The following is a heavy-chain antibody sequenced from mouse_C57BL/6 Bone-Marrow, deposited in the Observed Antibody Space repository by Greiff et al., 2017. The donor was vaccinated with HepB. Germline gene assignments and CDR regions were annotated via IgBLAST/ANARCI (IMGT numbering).Heavy chain of an antibody. Sequence: VMLVESGPGLVAPSQSLSITCTVSGFSLTSYGVDWVRQSPGKGLEWLGVIWGVGSTNYNSALKSRLSISKDNSKSQVFLKMNSLQTDDTAMYYCASRSTGAMDYWGQGTSVTVSS. D-gene: IGHD5-1*01. V-gene: IGHV2-6*01. CDR3: ASRSTGAMDY. CDR1: GFSLTSYG. J-gene: IGHJ4*01. CDR2: IWGVGST.